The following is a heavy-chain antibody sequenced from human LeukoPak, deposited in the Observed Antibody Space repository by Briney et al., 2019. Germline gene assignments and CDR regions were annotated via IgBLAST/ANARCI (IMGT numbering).Heavy chain of an antibody. CDR2: INPNSGGT. Sequence: GASVKVSCKASGYTFTGYYMHWVRQAPGQGLEWMGRINPNSGGTNYAQKFQGRVTMTRDTSISTAYMELSRLRSDDTAVYYCARGTRRGLRFLEWLPPNWFDPWGQGTLVTVSS. D-gene: IGHD3-3*01. V-gene: IGHV1-2*06. CDR1: GYTFTGYY. CDR3: ARGTRRGLRFLEWLPPNWFDP. J-gene: IGHJ5*02.